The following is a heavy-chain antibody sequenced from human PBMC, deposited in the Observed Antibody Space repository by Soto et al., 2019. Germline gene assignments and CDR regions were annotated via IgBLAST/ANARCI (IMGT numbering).Heavy chain of an antibody. CDR1: RGSISSSRYY. V-gene: IGHV4-39*02. Sequence: LSLTCSVSRGSISSSRYYWGWIRGPPGKGLGWVGGIYYSGSTYYNPSLKSRVTISLHTSKKRFSQKLISVTTADPAVYYCAVLESFNFLEWLRGDNYFDYWGQGTLVTVSS. J-gene: IGHJ4*02. D-gene: IGHD3-3*01. CDR2: IYYSGST. CDR3: AVLESFNFLEWLRGDNYFDY.